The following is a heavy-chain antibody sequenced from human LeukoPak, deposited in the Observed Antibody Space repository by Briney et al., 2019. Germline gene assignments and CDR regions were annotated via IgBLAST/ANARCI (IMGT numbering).Heavy chain of an antibody. CDR2: ISYSGST. J-gene: IGHJ6*02. Sequence: SETLSLTCTVSDGSISTYYWNWIREPPGKGLEWIGYISYSGSTSYNPSLKSRVTVSLDTSKNQFSLKVSSVTAADTAVYYCAREPGYCSGGSCYHYYGMDVWGQGTTVTVSS. CDR1: DGSISTYY. V-gene: IGHV4-59*01. CDR3: AREPGYCSGGSCYHYYGMDV. D-gene: IGHD2-15*01.